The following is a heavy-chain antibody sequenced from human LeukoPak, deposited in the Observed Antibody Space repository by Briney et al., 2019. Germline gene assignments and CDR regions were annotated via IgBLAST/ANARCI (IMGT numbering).Heavy chain of an antibody. CDR2: IWYDGSNK. J-gene: IGHJ4*02. V-gene: IGHV3-33*01. CDR1: GFTFSSHD. D-gene: IGHD3-10*01. CDR3: ARDRGYYFDY. Sequence: PGGSLRLSCAASGFTFSSHDMHWVRQAPGKGLEWVAVIWYDGSNKYHADSVKGRFTISRDNPKNTLYLQMNSLRAEDTAAYYCARDRGYYFDYWGQGTLVTVSS.